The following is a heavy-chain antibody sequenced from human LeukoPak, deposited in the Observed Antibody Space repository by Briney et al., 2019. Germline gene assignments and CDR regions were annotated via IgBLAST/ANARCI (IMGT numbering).Heavy chain of an antibody. Sequence: SETLSLTCAVYGGSFSGYYWSWIRQPPGKGLEWIGEINHSGSTNYNPSLKSRVTISVDTSKNQFSLKLSSVTAADTAVYYCARDRAWDTYYYYGMDVWGQGTTVTVSS. V-gene: IGHV4-34*01. CDR3: ARDRAWDTYYYYGMDV. J-gene: IGHJ6*02. D-gene: IGHD1-26*01. CDR1: GGSFSGYY. CDR2: INHSGST.